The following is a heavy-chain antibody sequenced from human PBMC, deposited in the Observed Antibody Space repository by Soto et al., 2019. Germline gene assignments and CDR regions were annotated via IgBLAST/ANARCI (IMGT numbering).Heavy chain of an antibody. CDR2: TYYRSKLYN. CDR1: GDSASSNSAA. D-gene: IGHD1-7*01. CDR3: AREDWNYVYYYYGMDV. Sequence: SQTLSLTCANSGDSASSNSAAWNWIRQSPSRGLEWLGRTYYRSKLYNDYAVSVKSRITINPDTSKNQFSLQLNSVTPEDTAVYYCAREDWNYVYYYYGMDVWGQGTTVTVSS. J-gene: IGHJ6*02. V-gene: IGHV6-1*01.